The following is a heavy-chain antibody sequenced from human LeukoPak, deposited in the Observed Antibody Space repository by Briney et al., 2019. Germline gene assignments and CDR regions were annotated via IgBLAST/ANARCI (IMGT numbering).Heavy chain of an antibody. V-gene: IGHV3-23*01. D-gene: IGHD6-19*01. CDR1: GFTFSNSA. CDR3: AKGIYSSGWSYFDY. Sequence: GGSLRLSCAASGFTFSNSAMSWARQAPGKGLEWVSTLSGSGITTYYADSVKGRFTISRDNSKNTLYLQMNSLRAEDTAVYYCAKGIYSSGWSYFDYWGHGTLVTVSS. J-gene: IGHJ4*01. CDR2: LSGSGITT.